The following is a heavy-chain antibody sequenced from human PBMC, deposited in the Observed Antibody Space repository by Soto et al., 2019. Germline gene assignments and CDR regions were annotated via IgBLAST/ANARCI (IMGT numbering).Heavy chain of an antibody. CDR2: ISYDGSQT. Sequence: VGSLRLSCAASGFIFSNYAFHWVRQAPGKGLEWITVISYDGSQTYFGDSVKGRFAISRDNSKDTLYLQMNSLRPEDTAVYYCARDFGAGAFDIWGQGTLVTV. CDR1: GFIFSNYA. J-gene: IGHJ3*02. CDR3: ARDFGAGAFDI. D-gene: IGHD3-3*01. V-gene: IGHV3-30*09.